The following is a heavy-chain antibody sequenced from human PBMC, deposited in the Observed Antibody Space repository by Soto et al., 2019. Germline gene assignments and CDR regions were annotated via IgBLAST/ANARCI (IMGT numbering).Heavy chain of an antibody. J-gene: IGHJ6*02. V-gene: IGHV3-48*02. D-gene: IGHD5-12*01. Sequence: PGGSLRLSCAASGFTFSSDSMNWFRQAPGKGLEWGSYISSSSSTIYYADSVKSRFTISRDNAKNSLYPQMNSLRDEDTAVYYCARDPRYSGFPYYYYGMEVWGQGTTVTVSS. CDR2: ISSSSSTI. CDR1: GFTFSSDS. CDR3: ARDPRYSGFPYYYYGMEV.